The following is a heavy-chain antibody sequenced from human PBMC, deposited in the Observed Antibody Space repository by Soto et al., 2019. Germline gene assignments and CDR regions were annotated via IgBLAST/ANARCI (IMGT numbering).Heavy chain of an antibody. V-gene: IGHV1-69*06. CDR2: IIPIFGTA. CDR1: GGTFSSYA. Sequence: SVKVSCKAPGGTFSSYAISWVRQAPGQGLEWMGGIIPIFGTANYAQKFQGRVTITADKSTSTAYMELSSLRSEDTAVYYCAREGRVRGVIAGMDVWGQGTTVTVSS. CDR3: AREGRVRGVIAGMDV. J-gene: IGHJ6*02. D-gene: IGHD3-10*01.